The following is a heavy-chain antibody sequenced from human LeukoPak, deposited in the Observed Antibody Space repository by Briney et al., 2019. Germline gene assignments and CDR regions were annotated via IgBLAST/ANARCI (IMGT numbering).Heavy chain of an antibody. CDR3: AKMAVVVPAATDY. CDR2: TRYDGTME. J-gene: IGHJ4*02. D-gene: IGHD2-2*01. CDR1: TFSATNDN. Sequence: PGGSLRLSCVASTFSATNDNMHWVRQAPGKGLEWVASTRYDGTMEYYADSVKGRFTISRDNSKNTLYLQMNSLRAEDTAVYYCAKMAVVVPAATDYWGQGTLVTVSS. V-gene: IGHV3-30*02.